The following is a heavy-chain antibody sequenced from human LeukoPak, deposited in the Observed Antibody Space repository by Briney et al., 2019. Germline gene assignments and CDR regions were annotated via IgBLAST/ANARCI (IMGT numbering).Heavy chain of an antibody. CDR3: ARHSGTYFDY. J-gene: IGHJ4*02. CDR1: GFSFIRFW. Sequence: GGSLRLSCAASGFSFIRFWMTWVRQAPGKGPEWVANIKQDGSKKYYVDSVKGRFTISIDNAKNSLYLQMSSLRAEDTAVYYCARHSGTYFDYWGQGTLVTVSS. CDR2: IKQDGSKK. D-gene: IGHD1-26*01. V-gene: IGHV3-7*01.